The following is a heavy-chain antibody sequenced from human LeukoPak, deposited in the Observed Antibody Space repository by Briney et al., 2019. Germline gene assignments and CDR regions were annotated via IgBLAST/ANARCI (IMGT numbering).Heavy chain of an antibody. CDR2: ITHSGDRT. V-gene: IGHV1-46*01. CDR1: GYTFTSYD. D-gene: IGHD6-13*01. J-gene: IGHJ4*02. Sequence: ASVKVSCKASGYTFTSYDRHWVRQAPGQGLEGMGIITHSGDRTTYAQKFQGRLPMTRDTSTSTVYMELRSLRSEDTAVYYCARESRVIAAGGEDYWGQGTLVTVSS. CDR3: ARESRVIAAGGEDY.